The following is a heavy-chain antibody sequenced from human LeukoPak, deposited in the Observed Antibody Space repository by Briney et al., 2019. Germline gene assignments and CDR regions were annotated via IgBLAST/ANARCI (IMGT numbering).Heavy chain of an antibody. CDR2: ISYDGSNK. V-gene: IGHV3-30*03. CDR3: ARAREWLRGGVDY. D-gene: IGHD5-12*01. CDR1: GFTFSSYG. Sequence: GGSPRLSCAASGFTFSSYGMHWVRQAPGKGLEGVAVISYDGSNKYYADSVKGRFTVSRDNARNSLYLQMSSLRAEDTAVYYCARAREWLRGGVDYWGQGTLVTVSS. J-gene: IGHJ4*02.